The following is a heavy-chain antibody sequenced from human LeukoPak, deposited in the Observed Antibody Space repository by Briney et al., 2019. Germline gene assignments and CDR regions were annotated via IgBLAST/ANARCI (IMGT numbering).Heavy chain of an antibody. Sequence: GGSLRLSCAASGLTFSRYSMNWVRQAPGKGLEWVSSISSGSSYIYYADSVKGRFTISRDNAKNSLYLQMNSLRAEDTAVYYCARKGDGQVFFVYYYYYYMDVWGKGTTVTVSS. CDR2: ISSGSSYI. CDR3: ARKGDGQVFFVYYYYYYMDV. D-gene: IGHD2-21*01. J-gene: IGHJ6*03. CDR1: GLTFSRYS. V-gene: IGHV3-21*01.